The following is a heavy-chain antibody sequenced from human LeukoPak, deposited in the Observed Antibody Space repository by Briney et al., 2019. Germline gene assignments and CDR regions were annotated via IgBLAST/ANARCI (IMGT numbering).Heavy chain of an antibody. CDR3: ARALVDTAMVTFGYYYMDV. CDR2: IYTSGST. CDR1: GGSISSYY. D-gene: IGHD5-18*01. Sequence: SETLFLTCTVSGGSISSYYWSWIRQPAGKGLEWIGRIYTSGSTNYNPSLKSRVTMSVDTSKNQFSLKLSSVTAADTAVYYCARALVDTAMVTFGYYYMDVWGKGTTVTVSS. J-gene: IGHJ6*03. V-gene: IGHV4-4*07.